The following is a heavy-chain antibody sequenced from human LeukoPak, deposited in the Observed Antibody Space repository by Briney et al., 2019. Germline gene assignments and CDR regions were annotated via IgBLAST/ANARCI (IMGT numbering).Heavy chain of an antibody. Sequence: SETLSLTCTVSGGSISSYYWSWIRQPPGKGLEWIAFIHTRRSTSYNPSLKSRVTISVDTSKNQFSLRMNSVTAADTAVYYCASPRGSYGAFGIWGQGTMVTVSS. D-gene: IGHD1-26*01. CDR1: GGSISSYY. CDR3: ASPRGSYGAFGI. CDR2: IHTRRST. J-gene: IGHJ3*02. V-gene: IGHV4-4*09.